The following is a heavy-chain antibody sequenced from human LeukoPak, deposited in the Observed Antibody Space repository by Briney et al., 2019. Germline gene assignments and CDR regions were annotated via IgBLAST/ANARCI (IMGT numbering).Heavy chain of an antibody. CDR1: GGSISSYY. V-gene: IGHV4-59*01. D-gene: IGHD4/OR15-4a*01. CDR2: MHYSGVT. J-gene: IGHJ4*02. Sequence: PSETLSLTCTVSGGSISSYYWSWIRQPPGKGLEYIAYMHYSGVTNYNPSLKSRVSMSVDTSKNQLSLRLTSVTAADTAVYHCASILYGSNGFDYWGQGTLVTVSS. CDR3: ASILYGSNGFDY.